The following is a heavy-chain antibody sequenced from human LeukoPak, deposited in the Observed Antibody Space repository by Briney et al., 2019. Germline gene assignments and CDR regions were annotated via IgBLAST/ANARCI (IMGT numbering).Heavy chain of an antibody. V-gene: IGHV3-23*01. CDR1: GFTFRNYA. D-gene: IGHD2-2*01. CDR2: ISGSADAT. J-gene: IGHJ6*02. Sequence: GGSLRLSCAASGFTFRNYAMSWDRQAPGKGLFWVSTISGSADATYYADSVKGRFIISRGNSKNSLYLQMNSLRAEDTGEYYCAKTQTGYCSSTSCLYGMDGWGQGTTVTVS. CDR3: AKTQTGYCSSTSCLYGMDG.